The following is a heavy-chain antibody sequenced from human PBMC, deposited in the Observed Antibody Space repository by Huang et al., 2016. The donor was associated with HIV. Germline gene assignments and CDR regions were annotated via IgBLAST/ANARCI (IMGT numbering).Heavy chain of an antibody. Sequence: QVQVVQSGAEVKKPGSSVKVSCKASGGTFSSYAISWVRQAPGEGLEWMGRIIPILGTTNYAQKFQVRVTITADEYTITSYMEVSSLRSEDTAVYYCARDLNGDFDYWGQGTLVTVSS. CDR3: ARDLNGDFDY. CDR1: GGTFSSYA. J-gene: IGHJ4*02. V-gene: IGHV1-69*18. CDR2: IIPILGTT. D-gene: IGHD4-17*01.